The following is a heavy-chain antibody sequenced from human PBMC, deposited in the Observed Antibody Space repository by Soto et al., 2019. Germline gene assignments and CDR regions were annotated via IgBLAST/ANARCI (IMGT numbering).Heavy chain of an antibody. J-gene: IGHJ4*02. CDR1: GFTFRNYW. Sequence: GGSLRLSCVASGFTFRNYWMTWVRQAPGKGLEWVASIKQDGSRENYVDSVIGRFTISRDNDQKSLYLHMSSLRDEDTAVYYCAXDRYSVFDIIEEPPAFDSWGQGTPVTVS. V-gene: IGHV3-7*03. D-gene: IGHD3-10*01. CDR2: IKQDGSRE. CDR3: AXDRYSVFDIIEEPPAFDS.